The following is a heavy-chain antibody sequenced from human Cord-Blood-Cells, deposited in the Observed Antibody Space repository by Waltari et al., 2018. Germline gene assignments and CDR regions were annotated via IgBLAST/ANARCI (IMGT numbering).Heavy chain of an antibody. D-gene: IGHD6-6*01. CDR2: IYYSGST. V-gene: IGHV4-39*01. Sequence: QLQLQESGPGLVKPSETLSLTCTVSGGSISSSSYYWGWIRQPPGKGLEWIGSIYYSGSTYYNPSLKSRVTISVDTSKNQFSLKLSSVTAADTAVYYCARHIQRGSSCPFDYWGQGTLVTVSS. J-gene: IGHJ4*02. CDR1: GGSISSSSYY. CDR3: ARHIQRGSSCPFDY.